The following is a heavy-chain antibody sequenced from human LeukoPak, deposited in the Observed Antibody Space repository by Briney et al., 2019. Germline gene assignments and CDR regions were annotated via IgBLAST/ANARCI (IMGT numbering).Heavy chain of an antibody. CDR3: AKSNGYGLIDI. Sequence: SETLSLTCTVSGGSISNYYWGWIRQPPGKALEWIGNIFYSGSTYYSPSLKSRVTISLDTSRNQFSLKLNSVTAADTAVYYCAKSNGYGLIDIWGQGTMVTVSS. CDR1: GGSISNYY. D-gene: IGHD3-10*01. CDR2: IFYSGST. V-gene: IGHV4-39*07. J-gene: IGHJ3*02.